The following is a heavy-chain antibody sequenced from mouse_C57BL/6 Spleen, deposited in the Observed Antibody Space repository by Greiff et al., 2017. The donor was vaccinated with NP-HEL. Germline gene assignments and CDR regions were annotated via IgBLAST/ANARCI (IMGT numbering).Heavy chain of an antibody. CDR3: ARRGIYYYGSSYPWYFDV. CDR1: GFTFSDYY. D-gene: IGHD1-1*01. J-gene: IGHJ1*03. CDR2: INYDGSST. V-gene: IGHV5-16*01. Sequence: DVMLVESEGGLVQPGSSMKLSCTASGFTFSDYYMAWVRQVPEKGLEWVANINYDGSSTYYLDSLKSRFIISRDNEKNILYLQMSSLKSEDTATYYCARRGIYYYGSSYPWYFDVWGTGTTVTVSS.